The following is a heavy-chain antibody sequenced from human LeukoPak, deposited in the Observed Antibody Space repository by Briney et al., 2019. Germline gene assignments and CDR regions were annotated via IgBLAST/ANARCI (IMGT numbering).Heavy chain of an antibody. D-gene: IGHD4-17*01. CDR1: GFTVSSNY. Sequence: PGGSLRLSCAASGFTVSSNYMSWVRQAPGKGLEWVAVISYDGSNKYYADSVKGRFTISRDNSKNTLYLQMNSLRAEDTAVYYCAVLKLGYGDYSFDIWGQGTMVTVSS. V-gene: IGHV3-30*03. J-gene: IGHJ3*02. CDR3: AVLKLGYGDYSFDI. CDR2: ISYDGSNK.